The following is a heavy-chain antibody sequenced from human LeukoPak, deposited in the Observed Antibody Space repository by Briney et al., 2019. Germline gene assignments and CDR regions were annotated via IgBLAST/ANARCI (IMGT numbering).Heavy chain of an antibody. CDR2: IYSSGDT. Sequence: GGSLRLSCAASGFTVSSCYMSWVRQAPGKGLEWVSVIYSSGDTHYADSVKGRFIISRDNPRNTLYLQMNSLRAEDTAVYYCARGLPKDVWGQGTTVTVSS. CDR3: ARGLPKDV. J-gene: IGHJ6*02. CDR1: GFTVSSCY. V-gene: IGHV3-53*01.